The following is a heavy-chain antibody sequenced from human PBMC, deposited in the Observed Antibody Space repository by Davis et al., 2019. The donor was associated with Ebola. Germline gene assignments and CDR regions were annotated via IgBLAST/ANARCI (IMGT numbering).Heavy chain of an antibody. CDR3: ARQTVTTGLEFDY. Sequence: MPSETLSLTCTVSGGSISSGGYYWSWIRQPPGKGLEWIGRIYYSGSTYYNPSLKSRVTISVDTSKNQFSLKLSSVTAADTAVYYCARQTVTTGLEFDYWSQGTLVTVSS. CDR1: GGSISSGGYY. V-gene: IGHV4-39*01. J-gene: IGHJ4*02. CDR2: IYYSGST. D-gene: IGHD4-17*01.